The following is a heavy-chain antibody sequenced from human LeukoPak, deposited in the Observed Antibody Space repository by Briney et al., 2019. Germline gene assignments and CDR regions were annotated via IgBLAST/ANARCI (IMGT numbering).Heavy chain of an antibody. Sequence: ASVKVSCRASGYTFTGYYMHWVRQAPGQGLEWMGWINPNSGGTNYAQKFQGRVTMTRDTSISTAYMELSRLRSDDTAVYYCARSNFWSGRGYFWGQGTLVTVSS. CDR3: ARSNFWSGRGYF. D-gene: IGHD3-3*01. CDR2: INPNSGGT. CDR1: GYTFTGYY. J-gene: IGHJ4*02. V-gene: IGHV1-2*02.